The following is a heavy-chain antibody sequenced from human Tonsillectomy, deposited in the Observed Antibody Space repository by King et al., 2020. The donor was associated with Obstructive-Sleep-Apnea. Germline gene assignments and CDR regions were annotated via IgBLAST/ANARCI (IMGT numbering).Heavy chain of an antibody. CDR1: GYSISSGYY. Sequence: VQLQESGPGLVKPSETLSLTCTVSGYSISSGYYWGWIRQPPGKGLEWIGSIYHSGSTYYNPSLKSRVTISVDTSKTQFSLKLSSVSAADTAVYYCARGWRELYAFDIWGQGTMVTVSS. V-gene: IGHV4-38-2*02. J-gene: IGHJ3*02. D-gene: IGHD1-26*01. CDR2: IYHSGST. CDR3: ARGWRELYAFDI.